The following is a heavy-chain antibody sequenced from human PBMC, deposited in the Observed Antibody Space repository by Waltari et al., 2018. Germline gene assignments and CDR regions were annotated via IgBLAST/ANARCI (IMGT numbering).Heavy chain of an antibody. CDR3: ARSKAGKVDP. Sequence: QVQLQESGPGLVKPSETLSLTCTVSGGSISSYYWSWIRQPPGKGLEWIGYIYYSGSTNYNPSLKSRVTISVDTSKNQFSLKLSSVTAADTAVYYCARSKAGKVDPWGQGTLVTVSS. J-gene: IGHJ5*02. D-gene: IGHD6-13*01. V-gene: IGHV4-59*01. CDR1: GGSISSYY. CDR2: IYYSGST.